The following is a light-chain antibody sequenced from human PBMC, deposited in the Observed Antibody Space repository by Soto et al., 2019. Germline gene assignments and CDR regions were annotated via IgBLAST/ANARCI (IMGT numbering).Light chain of an antibody. Sequence: EIVMTQSPATLSVSPGERVTLSCRARQSVGSNLAWYQQTPGQAPRVVIYDASTRATVIPARFSGSGSGTDFTLTISRLEPEDFAVYYCQQYGSSPITFGQGTRLEIK. CDR2: DAS. CDR3: QQYGSSPIT. J-gene: IGKJ5*01. CDR1: QSVGSN. V-gene: IGKV3-15*01.